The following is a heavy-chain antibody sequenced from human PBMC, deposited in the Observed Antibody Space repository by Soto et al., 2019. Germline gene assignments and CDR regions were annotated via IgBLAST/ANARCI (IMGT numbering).Heavy chain of an antibody. Sequence: GGSLRLSCAASGFTFSNYIMHWVRQAPGKGLEWVAIILHDGNNKYYADSVKGRFTISRDNSKNTLYLQMNSLRAEDTAVYYCARDPGYYDILTGYQNDAFDIWGQGTMVTVSS. D-gene: IGHD3-9*01. CDR3: ARDPGYYDILTGYQNDAFDI. J-gene: IGHJ3*02. V-gene: IGHV3-30-3*01. CDR2: ILHDGNNK. CDR1: GFTFSNYI.